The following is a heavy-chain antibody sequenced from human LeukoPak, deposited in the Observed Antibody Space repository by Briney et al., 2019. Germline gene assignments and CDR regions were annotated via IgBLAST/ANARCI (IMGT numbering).Heavy chain of an antibody. CDR3: AKDLLGYEASIDY. CDR2: ISGSGSKT. D-gene: IGHD7-27*01. V-gene: IGHV3-23*01. CDR1: GFIFGNYA. J-gene: IGHJ4*02. Sequence: AGGSLRLSCAASGFIFGNYAMSWVRRAPGKGLEWVSSISGSGSKTYYADSVKGRFTISRDNSKNMVSLQMNSLRAEDTAVYYCAKDLLGYEASIDYWGQGTLVTVSS.